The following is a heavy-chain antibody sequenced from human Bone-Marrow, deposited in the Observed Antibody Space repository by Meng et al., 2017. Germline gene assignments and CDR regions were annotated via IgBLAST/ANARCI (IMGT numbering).Heavy chain of an antibody. J-gene: IGHJ4*02. CDR3: ARGAKTIWFGELFWGIDY. D-gene: IGHD3-10*01. V-gene: IGHV1-2*02. CDR2: INPNSGGT. CDR1: GYTFTGYY. Sequence: ASVKVSCKASGYTFTGYYMHWVRQAPGQGLEWKGWINPNSGGTNYAQKFQGRVTMTRDTSISTAYMELSRLRSDDTAVYYCARGAKTIWFGELFWGIDYWGQGTLVTVSS.